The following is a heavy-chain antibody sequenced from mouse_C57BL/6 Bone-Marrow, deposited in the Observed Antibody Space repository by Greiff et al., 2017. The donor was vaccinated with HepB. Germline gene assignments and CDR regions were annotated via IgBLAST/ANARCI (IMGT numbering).Heavy chain of an antibody. CDR2: ISSGSSTI. Sequence: DVHLVDSGGGLVKPGGSLKLSCAASGFTFSDYGMHWVRQAPEKGLEWVAYISSGSSTIYYADTVKGRFTISRDNAKNTLFLQMTSLRSEDTAMYYCARDGGYYSGWFAYWGQGTLVTVSA. D-gene: IGHD2-3*01. CDR3: ARDGGYYSGWFAY. CDR1: GFTFSDYG. J-gene: IGHJ3*01. V-gene: IGHV5-17*01.